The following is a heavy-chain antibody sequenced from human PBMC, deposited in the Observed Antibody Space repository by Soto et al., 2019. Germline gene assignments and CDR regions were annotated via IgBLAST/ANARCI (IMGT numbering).Heavy chain of an antibody. Sequence: QVQLVQSGAEVKKPGASVKISCKASGYTFIHYYIHWVRQAPGQGLEWMEIINPNGGSTNYAQKFQGRVTVTSDTSTTTVSMELNSLESDDTAVYFCARSLLQGDFWGQGTLVTVSS. CDR3: ARSLLQGDF. D-gene: IGHD2-21*01. CDR1: GYTFIHYY. J-gene: IGHJ4*02. CDR2: INPNGGST. V-gene: IGHV1-46*01.